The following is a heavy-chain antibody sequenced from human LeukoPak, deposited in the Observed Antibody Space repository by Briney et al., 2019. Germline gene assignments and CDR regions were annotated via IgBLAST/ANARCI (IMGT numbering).Heavy chain of an antibody. D-gene: IGHD2-15*01. Sequence: PGGSLRLSCAASGFTFGSYWMTWVRQAPGKGLEWVANIKEDGSEKYYVDSVKGRFTISRDNAKNSMYLQMNSLRAEDTAVYYCARRYCSGGTCHSYFDYWGQGTLVTVSS. CDR2: IKEDGSEK. J-gene: IGHJ4*02. V-gene: IGHV3-7*04. CDR1: GFTFGSYW. CDR3: ARRYCSGGTCHSYFDY.